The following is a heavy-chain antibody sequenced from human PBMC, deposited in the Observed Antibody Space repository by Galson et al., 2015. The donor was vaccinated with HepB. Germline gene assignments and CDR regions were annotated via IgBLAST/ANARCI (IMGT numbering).Heavy chain of an antibody. CDR3: AKLDALWFGEPSGMDV. D-gene: IGHD3-10*01. CDR1: GFTFSSYA. CDR2: ISGSGGST. J-gene: IGHJ6*02. V-gene: IGHV3-23*01. Sequence: SLRLSCAASGFTFSSYAMSWVRQAPGKGLEWVSAISGSGGSTYYADSVKGRFTISRDNSKNTLYLQMNSLRAEDTAVYYCAKLDALWFGEPSGMDVWGQGTTVTVSS.